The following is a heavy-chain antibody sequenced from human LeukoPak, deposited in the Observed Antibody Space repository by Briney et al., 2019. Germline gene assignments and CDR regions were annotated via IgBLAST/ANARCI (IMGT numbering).Heavy chain of an antibody. J-gene: IGHJ4*02. CDR3: ATYFYVEYGSYYFDY. Sequence: SGTLPLTCAVSSHFNTNSHRWSWARQPPGKGLEWIGEIYHSGTTNYNPSLQSRVTMSVDKSKNQSSLKLSSVTAAYTAVYYCATYFYVEYGSYYFDYWGQGTLVTVSS. CDR1: SHFNTNSHR. CDR2: IYHSGTT. V-gene: IGHV4-4*02. D-gene: IGHD4-17*01.